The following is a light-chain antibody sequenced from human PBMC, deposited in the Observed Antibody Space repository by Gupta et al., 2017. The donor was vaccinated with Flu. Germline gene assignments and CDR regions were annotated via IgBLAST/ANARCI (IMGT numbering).Light chain of an antibody. CDR1: QSKKTY. Sequence: PPCLTASVEYRSTSSIRSSQSKKTYLTWYLQRPGQAPELLIYSAFHLARGVPSRFSGSGSGTNFSLTISRLQTEDFATYYCQQSVNIAKTFGQGTKL. CDR3: QQSVNIAKT. CDR2: SAF. V-gene: IGKV1-39*01. J-gene: IGKJ2*01.